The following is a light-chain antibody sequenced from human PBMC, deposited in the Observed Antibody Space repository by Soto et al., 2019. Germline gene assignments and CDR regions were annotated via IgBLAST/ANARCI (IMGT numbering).Light chain of an antibody. CDR3: SSYTTSNTRQIV. CDR2: DVS. J-gene: IGLJ1*01. Sequence: QSVLTQPASVSGSPGQSITISCTGTSSDVGGYNYVSWYQHHPGKAPKLMIYDVSNRPSGVSNRLSGSKSGNTASLTISGLQPEDEADYYCSSYTTSNTRQIVLGTGTRSPS. V-gene: IGLV2-14*03. CDR1: SSDVGGYNY.